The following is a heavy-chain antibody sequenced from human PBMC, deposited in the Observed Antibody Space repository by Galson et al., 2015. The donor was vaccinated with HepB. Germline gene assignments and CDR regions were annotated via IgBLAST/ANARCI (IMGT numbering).Heavy chain of an antibody. D-gene: IGHD3-10*01. CDR2: ISGFSVHE. V-gene: IGHV1-18*01. J-gene: IGHJ6*03. CDR3: ARVLYHGSYPPYYYYMDV. Sequence: SVKVSCKASGYSFTNYGIGWVRQAPGQGLEWLAWISGFSVHEKYAQSFQGRVNLTMETPTSTAYMELRSLRSDDTAVYYCARVLYHGSYPPYYYYMDVWGKGTTVTVS. CDR1: GYSFTNYG.